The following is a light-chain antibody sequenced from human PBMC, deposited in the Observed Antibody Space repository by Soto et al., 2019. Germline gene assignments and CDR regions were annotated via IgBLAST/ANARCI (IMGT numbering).Light chain of an antibody. CDR3: QQYGTSVPIT. CDR1: QSVRSSY. J-gene: IGKJ5*01. V-gene: IGKV3-20*01. CDR2: GAS. Sequence: EIVLTQSPGTLSLSPGERATLSCRASQSVRSSYLAWYQQKPGQAPRLLIYGASSRATGTPDRFSGSGSATEFTLTISRLEPEDFAVYYCQQYGTSVPITFGQGTRLEIK.